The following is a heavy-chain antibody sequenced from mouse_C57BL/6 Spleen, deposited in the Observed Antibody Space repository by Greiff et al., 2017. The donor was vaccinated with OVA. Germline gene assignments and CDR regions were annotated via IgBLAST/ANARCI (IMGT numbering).Heavy chain of an antibody. V-gene: IGHV1-4*01. Sequence: QVQLQQSGAELARPGASVKMSYKASGYTFTSYTMHWVKQRPGQGLEWIGYINPSSGYTKYNQKFKDKATLTADKSSSTAYMQLSSLTSEDSAVYYCARSGRHDWALAMDYWGQGTSVTVSS. CDR1: GYTFTSYT. J-gene: IGHJ4*01. CDR3: ARSGRHDWALAMDY. CDR2: INPSSGYT. D-gene: IGHD4-1*01.